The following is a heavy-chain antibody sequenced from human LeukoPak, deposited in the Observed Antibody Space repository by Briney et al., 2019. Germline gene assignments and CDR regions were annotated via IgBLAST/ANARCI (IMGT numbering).Heavy chain of an antibody. V-gene: IGHV7-4-1*02. CDR2: INTNTGNP. CDR3: AEGGGSGSYSYYGMDV. J-gene: IGHJ6*02. D-gene: IGHD3-10*01. CDR1: GYTFTSYA. Sequence: ASVTVSCKASGYTFTSYAMNWVRQAPGQGLEWMGWINTNTGNPTYAQGFTGRFVFSLDTSVSTAYLQISSLKAEDTAVYYCAEGGGSGSYSYYGMDVWGQGTTVTVSS.